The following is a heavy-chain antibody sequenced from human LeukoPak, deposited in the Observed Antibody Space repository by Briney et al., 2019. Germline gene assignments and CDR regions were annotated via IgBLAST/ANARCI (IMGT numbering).Heavy chain of an antibody. CDR1: GFTFSSYG. CDR3: AKDSDELIAAAYNWFDP. CDR2: IRYDGSNK. Sequence: GGSLRLSCAASGFTFSSYGMHWVRQAPGKGLEWVAFIRYDGSNKYYADSVKGRFTISRDNSKNTLYLQMNSLRAEDTAVYYCAKDSDELIAAAYNWFDPWGQGTLVTVSS. V-gene: IGHV3-30*02. D-gene: IGHD6-13*01. J-gene: IGHJ5*02.